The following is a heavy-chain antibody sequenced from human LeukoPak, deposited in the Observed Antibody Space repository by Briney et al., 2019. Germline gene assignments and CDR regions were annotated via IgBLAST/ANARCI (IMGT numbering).Heavy chain of an antibody. J-gene: IGHJ5*02. Sequence: SVKVSCKASGGTFSSYAISWVRQAPGQGLEWMGRIIPILGIANYAQKFQGRVTITADKSTSTAYMELSSLRSEDTAVYYCAADGGDNWFDPWGQGTLVTVSS. CDR3: AADGGDNWFDP. CDR1: GGTFSSYA. V-gene: IGHV1-69*04. CDR2: IIPILGIA.